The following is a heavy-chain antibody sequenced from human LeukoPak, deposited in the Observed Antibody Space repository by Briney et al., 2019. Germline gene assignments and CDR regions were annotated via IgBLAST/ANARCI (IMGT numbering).Heavy chain of an antibody. CDR2: IYHSGST. V-gene: IGHV4-38-2*02. Sequence: SETLSLTCTVSGYSISSGYYWGWIRQPPGKGLEWIGSIYHSGSTYYNPSLKSRVTISVDTSKNQFSLKLSSVTAADTAVYYCAAALSLGVPDYWGQGTLVTVSS. CDR3: AAALSLGVPDY. J-gene: IGHJ4*02. D-gene: IGHD2-2*01. CDR1: GYSISSGYY.